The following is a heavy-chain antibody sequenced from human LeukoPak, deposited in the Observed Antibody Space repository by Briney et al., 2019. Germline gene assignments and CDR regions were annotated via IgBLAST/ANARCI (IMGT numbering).Heavy chain of an antibody. V-gene: IGHV3-20*04. CDR3: ARDGYGYSYDY. D-gene: IGHD5-18*01. CDR2: INWKGGST. J-gene: IGHJ4*02. CDR1: GFTFDGYG. Sequence: PGGSLRLSCAASGFTFDGYGMGWVRQAPGKGLEWVSGINWKGGSTGYVDSVKGRFTIYRDNAKNLLYLQMNSLRVEDTALYYCARDGYGYSYDYWGQGTLVTVSS.